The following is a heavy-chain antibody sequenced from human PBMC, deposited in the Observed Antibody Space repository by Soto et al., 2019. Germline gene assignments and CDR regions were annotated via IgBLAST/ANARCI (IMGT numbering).Heavy chain of an antibody. V-gene: IGHV1-3*05. CDR1: GYTFTAYA. J-gene: IGHJ4*02. D-gene: IGHD3-16*02. CDR3: ARSAISPYGGLIGPFDY. CDR2: INPGNGNT. Sequence: QVQLVQSGGEEKKPGASVRLSCEASGYTFTAYAIHWLRQAPGQSLEWMAWINPGNGNTKYSLKFLGRGSITRDTSASTAYLELGSLRSEDTAVYYCARSAISPYGGLIGPFDYWGQGNLVTVSS.